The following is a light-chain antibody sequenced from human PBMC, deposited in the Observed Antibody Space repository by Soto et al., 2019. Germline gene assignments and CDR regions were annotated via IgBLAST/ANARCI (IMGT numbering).Light chain of an antibody. CDR1: SGAVTSGSY. Sequence: QTVVTQEPSLTVSPGGTVTLTCASSSGAVTSGSYPTWYQQKPGQTPRPLIFDTDNKYSWTPARFSGSLFGGKAALTVSDVQPEDEAEYYCLLYYGGAGVFGGGTKLTVL. J-gene: IGLJ2*01. CDR3: LLYYGGAGV. CDR2: DTD. V-gene: IGLV7-43*01.